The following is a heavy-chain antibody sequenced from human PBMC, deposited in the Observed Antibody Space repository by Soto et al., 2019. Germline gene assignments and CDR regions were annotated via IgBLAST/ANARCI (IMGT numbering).Heavy chain of an antibody. Sequence: EVQLLESGGGLVQPGGSLRLSCAASGFTFSSYAMSWVRQAPGKGLEWVSAISGSGGSTYYADSVKGRFTISRDNSKNTLYLQMNRLRAEDTAVYYCANYYGNYGWYFDLWGRGTLVTVSS. CDR1: GFTFSSYA. D-gene: IGHD4-17*01. V-gene: IGHV3-23*01. CDR2: ISGSGGST. J-gene: IGHJ2*01. CDR3: ANYYGNYGWYFDL.